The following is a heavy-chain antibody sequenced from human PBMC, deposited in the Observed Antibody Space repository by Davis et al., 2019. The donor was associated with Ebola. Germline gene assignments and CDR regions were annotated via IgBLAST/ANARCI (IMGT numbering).Heavy chain of an antibody. Sequence: ASVQVSCKASGYIFTSYGIRWVRQAPGQGLEWMGWISAYNGNTNYAQKLQGRVTMTTDTSTSTAYMELRSLRSDDTAVYYCARAEYNWNYFAYWGQGTLVTVSS. CDR2: ISAYNGNT. J-gene: IGHJ4*02. D-gene: IGHD1-20*01. CDR3: ARAEYNWNYFAY. V-gene: IGHV1-18*01. CDR1: GYIFTSYG.